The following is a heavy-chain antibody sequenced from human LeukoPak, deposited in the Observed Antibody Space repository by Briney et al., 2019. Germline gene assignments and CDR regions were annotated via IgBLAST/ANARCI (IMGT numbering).Heavy chain of an antibody. CDR1: GFPFSNYW. CDR2: VNSDGGTT. J-gene: IGHJ4*02. Sequence: GGSLRLSCAASGFPFSNYWMHWVRHAPGKGLVWVSRVNSDGGTTNYADSVKGRFTIFRDNAENTLYMRMNSLRPEDTAVYYCARGYYSSSRFDSWGQGTLVTVSS. D-gene: IGHD6-13*01. CDR3: ARGYYSSSRFDS. V-gene: IGHV3-74*01.